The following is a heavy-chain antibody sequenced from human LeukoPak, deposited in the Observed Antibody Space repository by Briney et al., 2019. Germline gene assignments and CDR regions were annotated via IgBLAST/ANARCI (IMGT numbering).Heavy chain of an antibody. V-gene: IGHV3-23*01. J-gene: IGHJ4*02. D-gene: IGHD2-15*01. CDR3: AKVGPTYCSGGSCYGRGFDY. Sequence: PGGSLRLSCAASGFTFSSYAMSWVRQAPGKGLEWVSAISGSGGSIYYADSVKGRFTISRDNSKNTLYLQMNSLRAEDTAVYYCAKVGPTYCSGGSCYGRGFDYWGQGTLVTVSS. CDR1: GFTFSSYA. CDR2: ISGSGGSI.